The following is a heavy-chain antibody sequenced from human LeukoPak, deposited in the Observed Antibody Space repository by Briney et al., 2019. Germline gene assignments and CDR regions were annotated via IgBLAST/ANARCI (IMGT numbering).Heavy chain of an antibody. CDR3: AKSHHVTAIDY. J-gene: IGHJ4*02. D-gene: IGHD2-21*02. Sequence: GRSLRLSCAASGFTFDDYAMYWVRQAPGKGLEWVSSITWNSGSKVYADSVKGRFTISRDNAKNSLYLQMNSLRADDTAVYYCAKSHHVTAIDYWGQGTLVTVSS. V-gene: IGHV3-9*01. CDR1: GFTFDDYA. CDR2: ITWNSGSK.